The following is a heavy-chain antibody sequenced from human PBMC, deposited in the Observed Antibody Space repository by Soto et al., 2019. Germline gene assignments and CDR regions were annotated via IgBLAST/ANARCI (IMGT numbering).Heavy chain of an antibody. CDR3: ALGGVAAAGTWGSAYYYYGMDV. CDR1: GGTFSSYA. J-gene: IGHJ6*02. D-gene: IGHD6-13*01. V-gene: IGHV1-69*13. Sequence: VKVSCKASGGTFSSYAISWVRQAPGQGLEWMGGIIPIFGTANYAQKFQGRVTIAADESTSTAYMELSSLRSEDTAVYYCALGGVAAAGTWGSAYYYYGMDVWGQGTTVTVSS. CDR2: IIPIFGTA.